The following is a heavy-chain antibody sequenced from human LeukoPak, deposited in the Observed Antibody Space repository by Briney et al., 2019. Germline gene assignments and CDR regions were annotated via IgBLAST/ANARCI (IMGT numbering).Heavy chain of an antibody. Sequence: SETLSLTCTVSGGSISSYYWSWIRQPPGKGLEWIGHIYYSGSTNYNPSLKSRVTISVDTSKNQFSLKLSSVAAADTAVYYCARGPIAAAGSPFDYYYGMDVWGQGTTVTVSS. V-gene: IGHV4-59*01. D-gene: IGHD6-13*01. CDR2: IYYSGST. J-gene: IGHJ6*02. CDR1: GGSISSYY. CDR3: ARGPIAAAGSPFDYYYGMDV.